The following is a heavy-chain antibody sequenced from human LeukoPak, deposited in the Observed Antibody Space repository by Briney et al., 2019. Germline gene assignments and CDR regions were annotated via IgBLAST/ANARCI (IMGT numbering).Heavy chain of an antibody. CDR1: GGSFSGYY. V-gene: IGHV4-34*01. CDR2: INHSGST. Sequence: SETLSLTCAVYGGSFSGYYWSWIRQPPGKGLEWIGEINHSGSTNYNPSLKSRVTISVDTSKNQFSLKLSSVTAADTAVYYCARDYYGSGYAFDIWGQGTMVTVSS. J-gene: IGHJ3*02. CDR3: ARDYYGSGYAFDI. D-gene: IGHD3-10*01.